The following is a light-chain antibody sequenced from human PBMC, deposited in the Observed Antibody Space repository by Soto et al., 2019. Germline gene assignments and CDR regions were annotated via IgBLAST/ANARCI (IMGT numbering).Light chain of an antibody. J-gene: IGKJ3*01. CDR3: QQYNNWPPFT. CDR2: GAS. CDR1: QSVSSS. Sequence: EIVMTQSPATLSVSPGERVTLSCRASQSVSSSLAWYQHKPGQAPRLLIYGASTRATGIPARFSGSGSGTEFTLTISSLQSEDFAVYYCQQYNNWPPFTFGPGTKVDIK. V-gene: IGKV3-15*01.